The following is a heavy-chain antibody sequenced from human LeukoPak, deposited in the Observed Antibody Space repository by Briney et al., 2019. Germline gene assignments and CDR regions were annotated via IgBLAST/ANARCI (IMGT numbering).Heavy chain of an antibody. Sequence: PSETLSLTCTVSGGSISSYYWSWIRQPPGKGLEWIGYIYYSGSTNYNPSLKSRVTISVDTSKNQFSLKLSSVTAADTAVYYCAREERNYGGNPFDYWGQGTLVTVSS. CDR3: AREERNYGGNPFDY. D-gene: IGHD4-23*01. V-gene: IGHV4-59*01. CDR2: IYYSGST. CDR1: GGSISSYY. J-gene: IGHJ4*02.